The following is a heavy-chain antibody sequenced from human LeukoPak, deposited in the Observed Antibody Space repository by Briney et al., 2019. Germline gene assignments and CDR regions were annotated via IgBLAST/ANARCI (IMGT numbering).Heavy chain of an antibody. CDR1: GFSLSTSGVG. CDR3: AHRPGYCSSTSCSKSLGYFQH. V-gene: IGHV2-5*01. Sequence: SGPTLVNPTQTLTLTCTFSGFSLSTSGVGVGWIRQPPGKALEWLALIYWNDDERYSPSLKSTLTITKDTSKNQVVLTMTNMDPVDTATYYCAHRPGYCSSTSCSKSLGYFQHWGQGTLVTVSS. CDR2: IYWNDDE. J-gene: IGHJ1*01. D-gene: IGHD2-2*01.